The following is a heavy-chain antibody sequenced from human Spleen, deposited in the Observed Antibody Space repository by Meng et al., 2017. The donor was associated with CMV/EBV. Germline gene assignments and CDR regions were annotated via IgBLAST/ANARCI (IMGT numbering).Heavy chain of an antibody. V-gene: IGHV3-30-3*01. Sequence: GESLKISCTASGLTFRSYAMHWVRQAPGKGLEWLAVMSYDGSNKYYADSVKGRFTISRDNSKNTLYLQMNSLRAEDTAVYYCARAGYSSGWYYFDYWGQGTLVTVSS. CDR2: MSYDGSNK. D-gene: IGHD6-19*01. J-gene: IGHJ4*02. CDR3: ARAGYSSGWYYFDY. CDR1: GLTFRSYA.